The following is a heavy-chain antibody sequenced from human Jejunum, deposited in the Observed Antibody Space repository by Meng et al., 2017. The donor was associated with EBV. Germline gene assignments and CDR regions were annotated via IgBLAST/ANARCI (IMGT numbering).Heavy chain of an antibody. D-gene: IGHD6-19*01. CDR2: IYSDSTT. V-gene: IGHV3-53*01. Sequence: EMQVVDSGGGLVQPGGSLRLSCAASGFIVSNSYFSWVRQAPGKGLEWVSVIYSDSTTHYADSVKGRFTMSRDNSKSTLFLQMDSLRAEDTAIYYCAKRETSGWYDLWGQGTLVTVSS. CDR1: GFIVSNSY. CDR3: AKRETSGWYDL. J-gene: IGHJ5*01.